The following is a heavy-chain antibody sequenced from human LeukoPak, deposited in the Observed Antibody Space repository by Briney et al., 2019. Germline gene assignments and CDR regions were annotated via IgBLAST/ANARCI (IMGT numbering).Heavy chain of an antibody. J-gene: IGHJ4*02. CDR3: ARAVDYGDYAIDY. CDR2: ISSSSSTM. V-gene: IGHV3-48*01. Sequence: PGGSLRLSCAASGFTFSSYSMNWVRQAPGKGLEWVSYISSSSSTMYYADSVKGRFTISRDDAKNSLYLQMNSLRAEDTAVYYCARAVDYGDYAIDYWGQGTLVTVSS. D-gene: IGHD4-17*01. CDR1: GFTFSSYS.